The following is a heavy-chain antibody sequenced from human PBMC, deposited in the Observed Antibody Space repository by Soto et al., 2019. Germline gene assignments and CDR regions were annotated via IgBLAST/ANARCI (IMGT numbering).Heavy chain of an antibody. CDR3: ARGGGVGVAGSAAFDM. CDR2: INPATGAA. D-gene: IGHD3-3*01. CDR1: GYPVTAYY. J-gene: IGHJ3*02. Sequence: QLHLVQSGAVVKKPGASVTVSCSASGYPVTAYYMHWVRQAPGRGLEWMGGINPATGAAKYTQTFQGRVTMTRDTSTSTAFMALGGRATEDTAVFYCARGGGVGVAGSAAFDMWGQGTLVTVSS. V-gene: IGHV1-2*02.